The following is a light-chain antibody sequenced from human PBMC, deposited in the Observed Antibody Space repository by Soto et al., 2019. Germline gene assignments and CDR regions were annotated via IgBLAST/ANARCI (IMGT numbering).Light chain of an antibody. J-gene: IGLJ1*01. CDR3: QVWDRSTYV. CDR1: NIGSKH. Sequence: SYELTQPLSVSVALGQTARITCGGNNIGSKHVHWYQQKPGQAPVLVIYRDSNRPSGIPERFSGSNSGTTATLTISRAQAGDAADYYCQVWDRSTYVFGTGTKSPS. V-gene: IGLV3-9*01. CDR2: RDS.